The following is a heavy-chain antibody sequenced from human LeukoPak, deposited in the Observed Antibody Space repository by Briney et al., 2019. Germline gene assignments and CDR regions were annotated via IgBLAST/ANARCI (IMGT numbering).Heavy chain of an antibody. CDR2: IYDSGST. CDR1: VGSISGYY. V-gene: IGHV4-59*08. D-gene: IGHD3-10*01. J-gene: IGHJ2*01. Sequence: SETLSLTCTVSVGSISGYYWSWIRQPPGKGREWIGYIYDSGSTTYSPSLKSRVTISIDTSKNQFSLQLSSVPAADTAVYYCAGARRGWDFGLWGRGTLVTVSS. CDR3: AGARRGWDFGL.